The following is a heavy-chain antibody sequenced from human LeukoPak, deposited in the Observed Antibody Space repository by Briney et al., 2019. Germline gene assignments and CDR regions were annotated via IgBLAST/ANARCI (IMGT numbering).Heavy chain of an antibody. CDR1: GFTFSSYA. D-gene: IGHD4-11*01. CDR2: INHSGST. J-gene: IGHJ4*02. CDR3: TRGPYSNLGRFDY. V-gene: IGHV4-34*01. Sequence: GSLRLSCAASGFTFSSYAMSWIRQPAGKGLEWIGEINHSGSTNYNPSLKSRVTISVDTSKNQFSLKLSSVIAADTAMYYCTRGPYSNLGRFDYWGQGTLVTVSS.